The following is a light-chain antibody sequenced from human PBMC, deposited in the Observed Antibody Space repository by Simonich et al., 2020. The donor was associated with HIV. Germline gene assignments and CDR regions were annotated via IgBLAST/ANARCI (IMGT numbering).Light chain of an antibody. J-gene: IGKJ4*01. V-gene: IGKV3-15*01. CDR1: QSFSSS. CDR3: QQYNNWPLT. Sequence: EIVMTQSPATLSVSPGERAPLSSRASQSFSSSLAWYKHRPGKAPRLLIYGASTRATAIPASFSGSGSGTEFTLTISSLQSEDFAVYYCQQYNNWPLTFGGGTKVEIK. CDR2: GAS.